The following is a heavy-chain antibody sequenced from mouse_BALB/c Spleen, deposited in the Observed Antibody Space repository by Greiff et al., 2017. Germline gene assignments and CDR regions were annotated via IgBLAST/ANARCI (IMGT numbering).Heavy chain of an antibody. Sequence: VQLQQSGAELVRPGALVKLSCKASGFNIKDYYMHWVKQRPEQGLEWIGWIDPENGNTIYDPKFQGKASITADTSSNTAYLQLSSLTSEETAVYSCASSYGSFDDWGQGTTLTVSS. J-gene: IGHJ2*01. CDR1: GFNIKDYY. CDR3: ASSYGSFDD. CDR2: IDPENGNT. V-gene: IGHV14-1*02. D-gene: IGHD2-10*02.